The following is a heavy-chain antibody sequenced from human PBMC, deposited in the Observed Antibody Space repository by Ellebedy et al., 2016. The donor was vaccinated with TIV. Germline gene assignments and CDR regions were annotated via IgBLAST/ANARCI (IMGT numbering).Heavy chain of an antibody. CDR1: GGTFSSYA. CDR3: ARGPGGAFDI. J-gene: IGHJ3*02. CDR2: IIPILGIA. Sequence: SVKVSXXASGGTFSSYAISWVRQAPGQGLEWMGRIIPILGIANYAQKFQGRVTITADKSTSTAYMELSSLRSEDTAVYYCARGPGGAFDIWGQGTMVTVSS. V-gene: IGHV1-69*04. D-gene: IGHD1-14*01.